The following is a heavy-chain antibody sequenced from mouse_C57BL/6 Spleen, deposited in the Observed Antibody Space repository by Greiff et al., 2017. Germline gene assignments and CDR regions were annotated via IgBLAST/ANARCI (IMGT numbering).Heavy chain of an antibody. CDR3: ARRHYGSDY. CDR1: GFTFSDYG. CDR2: ISSGSSTI. D-gene: IGHD1-1*01. V-gene: IGHV5-17*01. Sequence: EVQRVESGGGLVTPGGSLKLSCAASGFTFSDYGMHWVRQAPEKGLEWVAYISSGSSTIYYADTVKGRFTISRDNSKNTLFLQMTSLGSEDTARYYFARRHYGSDYWGQGTTLTVSS. J-gene: IGHJ2*01.